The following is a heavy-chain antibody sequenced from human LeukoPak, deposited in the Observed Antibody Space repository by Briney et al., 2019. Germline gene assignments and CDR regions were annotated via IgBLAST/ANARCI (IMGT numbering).Heavy chain of an antibody. Sequence: GGSLRLSCAASGFTFSSYGMHWVRQAPGKGLEWVAVIWYDGSNKYYADSVKGRFTISRDNSKNTLYLQMNSLRAEDTAVYYCAREAARYCSGGSCYSGIHGWFDPWGQGTLVTVSS. CDR3: AREAARYCSGGSCYSGIHGWFDP. D-gene: IGHD2-15*01. CDR2: IWYDGSNK. J-gene: IGHJ5*02. CDR1: GFTFSSYG. V-gene: IGHV3-33*08.